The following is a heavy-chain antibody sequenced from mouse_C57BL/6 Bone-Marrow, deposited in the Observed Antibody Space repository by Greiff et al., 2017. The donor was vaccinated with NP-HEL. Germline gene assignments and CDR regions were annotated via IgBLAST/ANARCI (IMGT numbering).Heavy chain of an antibody. Sequence: VQLQQSGPGLVQPSQSLSITCTVSGFSLTSYGVHWVRQSPGKGLEWLGVIWRGGSTDYNAAFMSRLSITKDNSKSQVFFKMNSLQADDTAIYYCAKTYSNYFFYAMDYWGQGTSVTVSS. V-gene: IGHV2-5*01. D-gene: IGHD2-5*01. J-gene: IGHJ4*01. CDR1: GFSLTSYG. CDR2: IWRGGST. CDR3: AKTYSNYFFYAMDY.